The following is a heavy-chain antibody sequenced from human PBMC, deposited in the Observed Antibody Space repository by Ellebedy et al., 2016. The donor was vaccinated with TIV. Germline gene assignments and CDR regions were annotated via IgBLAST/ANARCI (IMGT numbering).Heavy chain of an antibody. CDR2: IYYGST. J-gene: IGHJ4*02. D-gene: IGHD1-26*01. CDR1: GGSFSGYY. V-gene: IGHV4-59*08. Sequence: SETLSLTCAVYGGSFSGYYWNWIRQPPGKGLEWIGYIYYGSTNYNPSLRSRVTMSLDTSKKQLSLKLSAVTAADTAIYYCARGGIGVGADYWGQGTLVTVSS. CDR3: ARGGIGVGADY.